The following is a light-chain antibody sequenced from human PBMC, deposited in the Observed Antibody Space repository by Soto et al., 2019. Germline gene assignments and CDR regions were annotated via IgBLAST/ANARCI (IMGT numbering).Light chain of an antibody. CDR3: QHYESYPYT. V-gene: IGKV1-5*01. CDR2: DAS. J-gene: IGKJ2*01. CDR1: QIIGSS. Sequence: DVQMTQSPSTLSASVGDRVTITCRASQIIGSSLAWYQQKPGKAPKLLIYDASTLRSGVPSRLSGSESGTEFALTIRSLQADDSSTYYCQHYESYPYTFGQGNKVEIK.